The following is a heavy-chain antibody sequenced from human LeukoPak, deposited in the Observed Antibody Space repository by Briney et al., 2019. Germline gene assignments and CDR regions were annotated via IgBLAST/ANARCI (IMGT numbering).Heavy chain of an antibody. CDR3: SLHYYYYYMDV. J-gene: IGHJ6*03. CDR1: GFTFSSYE. V-gene: IGHV3-48*03. Sequence: GGSLRLSCAASGFTFSSYEMNWVRQAPGQGLEWVSYISSSGTTIYYADSVKGRFTISRDNAKNSLYLQMNSLRAEDTAVYYCSLHYYYYYMDVWGKGTTVTVSS. CDR2: ISSSGTTI.